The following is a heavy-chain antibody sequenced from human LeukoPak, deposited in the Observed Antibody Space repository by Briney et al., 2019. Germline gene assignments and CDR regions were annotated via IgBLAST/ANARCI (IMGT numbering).Heavy chain of an antibody. CDR1: GYSFTSYW. CDR2: IYPGDSDT. CDR3: ARRATFDYGDYGSFDP. Sequence: PGESLKISCKGSGYSFTSYWIGWVRQMPGKGLEWMGIIYPGDSDTRYSPSFQGQVTISADKSISTAYLQWSSLKASDTAMYYCARRATFDYGDYGSFDPWGQGTLVTASS. D-gene: IGHD4-17*01. V-gene: IGHV5-51*01. J-gene: IGHJ5*02.